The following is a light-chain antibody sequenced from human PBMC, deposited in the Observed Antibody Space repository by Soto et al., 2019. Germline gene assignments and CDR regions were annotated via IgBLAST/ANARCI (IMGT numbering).Light chain of an antibody. CDR3: QQVNSYPLT. CDR2: GAS. J-gene: IGKJ4*01. CDR1: QSISSW. V-gene: IGKV1-5*01. Sequence: DIQMTQSPSTLSASVGDRVTITCRASQSISSWLAWYQQKPGEAPKLLIYGASTLRSGVPSRFSGSGSGTDFTLTISSLQPEDFATYYCQQVNSYPLTFGGGTKVDI.